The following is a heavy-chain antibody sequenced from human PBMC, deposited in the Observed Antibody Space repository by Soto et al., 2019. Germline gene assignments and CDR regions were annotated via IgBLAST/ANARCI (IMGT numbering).Heavy chain of an antibody. D-gene: IGHD4-17*01. CDR3: VRVYGEIDY. CDR2: MNPKSGNT. V-gene: IGHV1-8*01. Sequence: QVQLVQSGAEVKKPGASVKVSCKASGYTFTNYDINWVRQATGQGREWMGWMNPKSGNTGYAQQFRGRVTMTRSTSISTAYMELSSLRSEDTAIYYCVRVYGEIDYWGQGTLVTVSS. CDR1: GYTFTNYD. J-gene: IGHJ4*02.